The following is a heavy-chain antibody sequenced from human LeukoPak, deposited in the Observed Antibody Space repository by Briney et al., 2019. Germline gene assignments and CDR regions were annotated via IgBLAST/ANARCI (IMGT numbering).Heavy chain of an antibody. V-gene: IGHV3-9*01. CDR2: GSSDGNNI. CDR1: VFNFDDDA. CDR3: GKSTVGRYNYYMDV. Sequence: PGRSLRLSCVASVFNFDDDAMHWVRQAPGKGLEWGAGGSSDGNNIGYADSVNGLFTISRDNAKNSLYLQRNSLRPEDTAWYYCGKSTVGRYNYYMDVWGKGPTVPVSS. J-gene: IGHJ6*03. D-gene: IGHD3-10*01.